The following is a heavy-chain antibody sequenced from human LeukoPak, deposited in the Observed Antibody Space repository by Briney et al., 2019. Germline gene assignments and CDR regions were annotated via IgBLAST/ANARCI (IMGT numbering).Heavy chain of an antibody. D-gene: IGHD4-23*01. Sequence: SVKVSCKASGGTFSSYAISWVRQAPGQGLEWMGGIIPIFGTANYAQKFQGRVTITADESTSTAYMELSSLRSEDTAVYYCARDGTTVVTPGSEWFDPWGQGTLVTVSS. CDR3: ARDGTTVVTPGSEWFDP. CDR1: GGTFSSYA. J-gene: IGHJ5*02. CDR2: IIPIFGTA. V-gene: IGHV1-69*01.